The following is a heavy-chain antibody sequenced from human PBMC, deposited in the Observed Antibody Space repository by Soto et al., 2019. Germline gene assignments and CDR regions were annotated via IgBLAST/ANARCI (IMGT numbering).Heavy chain of an antibody. CDR1: GFTFDDYA. V-gene: IGHV3-9*01. J-gene: IGHJ5*02. CDR3: TKDRTPILGYNWFDP. Sequence: EVRLVESGGGLVQPGRSLRLSCEASGFTFDDYAMHWVRQAPGKGLEWVSGISWNSERIEYADSVKGRFTISRDNAKNSMYLQMNSLRAEDTAFYFGTKDRTPILGYNWFDPWGQGTLVTVSS. D-gene: IGHD7-27*01. CDR2: ISWNSERI.